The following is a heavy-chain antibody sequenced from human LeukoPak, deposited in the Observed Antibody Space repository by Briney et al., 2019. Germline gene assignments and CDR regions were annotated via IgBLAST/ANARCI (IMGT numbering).Heavy chain of an antibody. D-gene: IGHD3-10*01. CDR3: ARQYWEYYYDAFDI. Sequence: SETLSLTCDFSGDSLSGYYWSWLRQPPGKGLEWIAYRQSNGYTEYYPSLMSRVTVSLDTSKRQLSLKLTSVTAADTAVYYCARQYWEYYYDAFDIWGQGTMVTVSS. J-gene: IGHJ3*02. V-gene: IGHV4-59*01. CDR2: RQSNGYT. CDR1: GDSLSGYY.